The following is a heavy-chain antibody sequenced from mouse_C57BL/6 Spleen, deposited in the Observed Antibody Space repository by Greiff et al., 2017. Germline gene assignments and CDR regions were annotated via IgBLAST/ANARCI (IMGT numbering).Heavy chain of an antibody. J-gene: IGHJ3*01. D-gene: IGHD2-4*01. V-gene: IGHV1-39*01. CDR1: GYSFTDYN. CDR2: INPNYGTT. Sequence: QLKQSGPELVKPGASVKISCKASGYSFTDYNMNWVKQSNGKSLEWIGVINPNYGTTSYNQKFKGKATVTVDQSSSTAYMQLNSLTSEDSAVYYCAGNDDDGGAGFAYWGQGTLVTVSA. CDR3: AGNDDDGGAGFAY.